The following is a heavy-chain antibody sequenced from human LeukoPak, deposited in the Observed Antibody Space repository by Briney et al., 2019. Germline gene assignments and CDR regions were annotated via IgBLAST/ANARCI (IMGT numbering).Heavy chain of an antibody. CDR3: TRSGDQLPLRYSSGWYRAEFDY. V-gene: IGHV3-49*04. Sequence: GGSLRLSCTASGFTFGDYAMSWVRQAPGKGLEWVGFIRSKAYGGTTEYAASVKGRFTISRDDSKSIAYLQMNSLKTEDTAVYYCTRSGDQLPLRYSSGWYRAEFDYWGQGTLVTVSS. CDR1: GFTFGDYA. J-gene: IGHJ4*02. CDR2: IRSKAYGGTT. D-gene: IGHD6-19*01.